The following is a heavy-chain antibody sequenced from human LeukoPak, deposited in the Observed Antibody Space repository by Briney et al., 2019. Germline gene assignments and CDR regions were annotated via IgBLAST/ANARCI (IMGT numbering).Heavy chain of an antibody. CDR2: ISSNGGTT. D-gene: IGHD1-26*01. V-gene: IGHV3-64*01. CDR1: GFTFSSDA. CDR3: ARALVGGSAS. Sequence: QPGGSLRLSCAASGFTFSSDAMHWVRQAPGKGLEYVSAISSNGGTTHYGNSVKGRFTISRDNAKNTLYLQMNSLRDEDTAVYYCARALVGGSASWGQGTLVTVSS. J-gene: IGHJ5*02.